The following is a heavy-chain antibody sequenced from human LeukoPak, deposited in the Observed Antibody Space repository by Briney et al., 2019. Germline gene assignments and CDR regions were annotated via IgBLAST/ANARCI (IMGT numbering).Heavy chain of an antibody. J-gene: IGHJ4*02. CDR1: GYTFTDYY. CDR2: INPNSGGT. CDR3: ARARWQLVPYFDS. D-gene: IGHD6-6*01. Sequence: ASVKVSCKASGYTFTDYYMHWVRQAPAQGLEWMGWINPNSGGTNFAQKFQGRVAMTRDTSISTAYLELGSLRSDDTAVYFCARARWQLVPYFDSWGQGTLVTVSS. V-gene: IGHV1-2*02.